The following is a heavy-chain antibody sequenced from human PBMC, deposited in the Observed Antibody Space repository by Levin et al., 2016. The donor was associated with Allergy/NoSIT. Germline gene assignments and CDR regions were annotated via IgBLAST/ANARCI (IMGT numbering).Heavy chain of an antibody. J-gene: IGHJ5*02. V-gene: IGHV5-10-1*01. CDR2: IDPSDSYT. D-gene: IGHD5-12*01. Sequence: VRQAPGKGLEWMGRIDPSDSYTNYSPSFQGHVTISADKSISTAYLQWSSLKASDTAMYYCARSIRGYDPFPSFDPWGQGTLVTVSS. CDR3: ARSIRGYDPFPSFDP.